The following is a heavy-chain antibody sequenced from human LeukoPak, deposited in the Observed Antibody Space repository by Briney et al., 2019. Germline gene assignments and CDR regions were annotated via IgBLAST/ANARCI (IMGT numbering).Heavy chain of an antibody. Sequence: GASVNVSCKASGGTFSSYAISWVRQVPGQGLEWMGGIIPIFGTANYAQKFQGRVTITADESTSTAYMELSSLRSEDTAVYYCARVLLWFGEFNYFDYWGQGTLVTVSS. CDR3: ARVLLWFGEFNYFDY. D-gene: IGHD3-10*01. CDR2: IIPIFGTA. CDR1: GGTFSSYA. J-gene: IGHJ4*02. V-gene: IGHV1-69*13.